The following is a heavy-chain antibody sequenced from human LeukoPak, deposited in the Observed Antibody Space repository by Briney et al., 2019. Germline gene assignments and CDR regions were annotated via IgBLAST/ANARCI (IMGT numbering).Heavy chain of an antibody. CDR3: AREAYCGGPSCFAVNYMDV. CDR2: IKGDGSET. Sequence: GESLRLSCVASGSGFTFSEYWMGWVRQAPGERLEWVANIKGDGSETYYVDSVKGRIPVSRDNSKNSVHLQMNSLRGDDTALYRCAREAYCGGPSCFAVNYMDVWGKGTTVTVSS. CDR1: GSGFTFSEYW. V-gene: IGHV3-7*01. J-gene: IGHJ6*03. D-gene: IGHD2-21*01.